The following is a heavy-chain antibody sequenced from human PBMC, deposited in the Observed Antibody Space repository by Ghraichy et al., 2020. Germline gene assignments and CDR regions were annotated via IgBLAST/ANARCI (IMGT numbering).Heavy chain of an antibody. Sequence: SETLSLTCAVYGGSFSGYYWSWIRQPPGKGLEWIGEINHSGSTNYNPSLKSRVTISVDTSKNQFSLKLSSVTAADTAVYYCARAGYSYGYDYWGQGTLVTVSS. D-gene: IGHD5-18*01. J-gene: IGHJ4*02. CDR1: GGSFSGYY. CDR3: ARAGYSYGYDY. V-gene: IGHV4-34*01. CDR2: INHSGST.